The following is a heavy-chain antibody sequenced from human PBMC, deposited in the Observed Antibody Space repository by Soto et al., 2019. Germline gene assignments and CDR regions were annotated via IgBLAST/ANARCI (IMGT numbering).Heavy chain of an antibody. D-gene: IGHD3-22*01. CDR1: GGSISSSYW. V-gene: IGHV4-4*02. J-gene: IGHJ3*02. CDR2: IYHSGST. CDR3: ARRRITMIVVVFDAFDI. Sequence: QVQLQESGQGLVKPSGTLSLTCAVSGGSISSSYWWSWVRQPPGKGLEWIGEIYHSGSTNYNPSLKSRVTISVDKYKNQFSLKLSSVTAADTAVYYCARRRITMIVVVFDAFDIWGQGTMVTVSS.